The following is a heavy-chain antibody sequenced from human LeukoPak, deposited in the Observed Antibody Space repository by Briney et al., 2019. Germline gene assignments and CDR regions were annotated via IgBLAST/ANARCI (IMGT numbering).Heavy chain of an antibody. J-gene: IGHJ4*02. Sequence: GRSLRLSCAASGFTFSTYGMHWVRQAPGKGLEWVAVIWYDGSNKYYADSVKGRFTISRDNSKNTLYLQMNSLRAEDTAVYYCAREPRGSPAYYFDYWGQGTLVTVSS. CDR1: GFTFSTYG. CDR3: AREPRGSPAYYFDY. V-gene: IGHV3-33*08. CDR2: IWYDGSNK.